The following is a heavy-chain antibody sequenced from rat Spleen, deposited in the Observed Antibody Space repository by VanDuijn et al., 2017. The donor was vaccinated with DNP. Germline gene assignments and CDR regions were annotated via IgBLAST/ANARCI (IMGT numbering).Heavy chain of an antibody. Sequence: EVQLVESGGGLVQPGRSLKLSCTASGFSFRNYGMAWVRQTPTKGLEWVATISTSGSRTYYPDSVKGRFTISRDNAQSTLDLQMNSLRSADMATYYCARWNSGFYARDAWGQGTSVTVSS. V-gene: IGHV5S13*01. CDR3: ARWNSGFYARDA. CDR1: GFSFRNYG. J-gene: IGHJ4*01. CDR2: ISTSGSRT. D-gene: IGHD4-4*01.